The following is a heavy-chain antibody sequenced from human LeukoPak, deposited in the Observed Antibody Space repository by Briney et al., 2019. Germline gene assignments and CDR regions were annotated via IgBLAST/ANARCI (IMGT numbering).Heavy chain of an antibody. CDR3: ARGSYYYDTTVYYALDF. J-gene: IGHJ4*02. Sequence: GSLRLSCVASGFTFSRYEMNWVRQAPGKGLEWVSYITGSGGDISYADSVKGQFTISRDNAKNSLYLQMNSLRAEDTAVYYRARGSYYYDTTVYYALDFWGQGTLVTVSS. CDR2: ITGSGGDI. CDR1: GFTFSRYE. D-gene: IGHD3-22*01. V-gene: IGHV3-48*03.